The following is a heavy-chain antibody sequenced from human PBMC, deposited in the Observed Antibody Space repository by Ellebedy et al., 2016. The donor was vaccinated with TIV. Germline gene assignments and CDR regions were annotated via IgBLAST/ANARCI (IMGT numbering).Heavy chain of an antibody. CDR2: ISGSGGST. Sequence: GESLKISCAASGFTFISYAMSWVRQAPGKGLEWVSAISGSGGSTYYADSVKGRFTISRDNSKNTLYLQMNSLRAEDTAVYYCAREGGNDYGDYAVDYWGQGTLVTVSS. CDR3: AREGGNDYGDYAVDY. J-gene: IGHJ4*02. D-gene: IGHD4-17*01. V-gene: IGHV3-23*01. CDR1: GFTFISYA.